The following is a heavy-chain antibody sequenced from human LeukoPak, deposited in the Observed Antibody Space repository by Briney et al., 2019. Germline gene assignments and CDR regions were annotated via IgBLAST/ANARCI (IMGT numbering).Heavy chain of an antibody. Sequence: PGGSLRLSCAASGFTFSDYYMSWIRQAPGKGLEWVSYISSSGSTIYYADSVKGRFTISRDSAKNSLYLQMNSLRAEDTAVYHCAREISGERTYYFDYWGQGTLVTVSS. J-gene: IGHJ4*02. CDR2: ISSSGSTI. D-gene: IGHD1-26*01. CDR1: GFTFSDYY. CDR3: AREISGERTYYFDY. V-gene: IGHV3-11*01.